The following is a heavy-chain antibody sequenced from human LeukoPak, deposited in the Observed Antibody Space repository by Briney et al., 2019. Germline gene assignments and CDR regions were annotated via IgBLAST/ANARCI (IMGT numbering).Heavy chain of an antibody. CDR1: GFSFSDCA. CDR3: TKGMATIRRHIDS. Sequence: GGSLRLSCAASGFSFSDCAMSWVRQAPGRGLEWVSSISGSAGSTYYANSMKGRFTISRDNPKNTLHLEMNSLRAEDTAIYYCTKGMATIRRHIDSWGQGTLVTVSS. CDR2: ISGSAGST. J-gene: IGHJ4*02. D-gene: IGHD5-24*01. V-gene: IGHV3-23*01.